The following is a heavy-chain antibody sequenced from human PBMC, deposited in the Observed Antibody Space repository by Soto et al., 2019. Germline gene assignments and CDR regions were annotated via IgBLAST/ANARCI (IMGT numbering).Heavy chain of an antibody. D-gene: IGHD6-19*01. V-gene: IGHV4-34*01. CDR3: ARSSGYSNGWGTYYYYGMDV. CDR2: ISHSGTT. Sequence: PSETLSLTCAAYGGSFSGYFWSWIREPPGKGREWIGGISHSGTTNYSPYLKSRVTISVDTSKNQFSLKLSSVTAADTAVYYCARSSGYSNGWGTYYYYGMDVWGQGTTVTVSS. J-gene: IGHJ6*02. CDR1: GGSFSGYF.